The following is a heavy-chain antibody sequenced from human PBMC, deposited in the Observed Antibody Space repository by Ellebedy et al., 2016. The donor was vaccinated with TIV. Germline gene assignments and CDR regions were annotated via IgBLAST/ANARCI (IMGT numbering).Heavy chain of an antibody. CDR3: ARVRFGDTAVDY. Sequence: GESLKISCAASRFPFSSYDMHWVRQGTGQGLECVSAIGTAGDTYYPGSVKGRFTISRENAKKSFSLQMNSLRAEDTAVYYCARVRFGDTAVDYWGQGTLVTVSS. D-gene: IGHD2-21*02. CDR2: IGTAGDT. J-gene: IGHJ4*03. CDR1: RFPFSSYD. V-gene: IGHV3-13*01.